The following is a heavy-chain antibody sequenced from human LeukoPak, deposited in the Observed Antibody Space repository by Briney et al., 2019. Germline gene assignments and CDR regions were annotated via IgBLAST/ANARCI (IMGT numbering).Heavy chain of an antibody. V-gene: IGHV3-9*01. CDR2: ISWNSGSI. D-gene: IGHD6-13*01. CDR1: GFTFEDYA. CDR3: AKEGSSWYRRWFDP. J-gene: IGHJ5*02. Sequence: SGGSLRLSCAASGFTFEDYAMHWVRHAPGKGVEWVSGISWNSGSIGYADSVKGRFTISRDNAKNSLYLQMTSLRAEDTALYYCAKEGSSWYRRWFDPWGQGTLVTVSS.